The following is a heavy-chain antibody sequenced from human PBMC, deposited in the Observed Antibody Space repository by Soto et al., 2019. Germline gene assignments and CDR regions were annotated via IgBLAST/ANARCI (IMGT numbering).Heavy chain of an antibody. CDR3: ASEGWGSGRALDV. J-gene: IGHJ6*02. D-gene: IGHD3-10*01. CDR1: GFTFSNYA. V-gene: IGHV3-30-3*01. Sequence: QVQLVESGGGVVQPGRSLRLSCAASGFTFSNYAMHWVRQAPGKGLEWVAVISYDGSNKYYADSVKGRFTISRDNSKNTLYLQMNSLRAEDTAVYYCASEGWGSGRALDVWGQGTTVTVSS. CDR2: ISYDGSNK.